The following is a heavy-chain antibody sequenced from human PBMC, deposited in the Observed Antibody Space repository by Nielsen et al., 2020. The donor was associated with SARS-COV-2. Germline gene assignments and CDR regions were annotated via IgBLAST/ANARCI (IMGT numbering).Heavy chain of an antibody. CDR2: ISSSGSTI. Sequence: WIRQPPGKGLEWVSYISSSGSTIYYADSVKGRFTISRDNAKNSLYLQMNSLRAEDTAVYYCAKASVVVVPAAQWGFDYWGQGTLVTVSS. J-gene: IGHJ4*02. D-gene: IGHD2-2*01. CDR3: AKASVVVVPAAQWGFDY. V-gene: IGHV3-11*01.